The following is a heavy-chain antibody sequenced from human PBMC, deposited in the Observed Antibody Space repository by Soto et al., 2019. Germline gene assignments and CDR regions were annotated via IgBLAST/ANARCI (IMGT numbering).Heavy chain of an antibody. CDR3: AREAWAGATGDLAY. CDR1: GYTFTGYY. CDR2: NNPNSGGT. D-gene: IGHD1-26*01. Sequence: ASVKVSCKASGYTFTGYYMHWVRQAPGQGLEWMGWNNPNSGGTNYAQKFQGLVTMTRDTSISTAYMELSRLRSDDTAVYYWAREAWAGATGDLAYGGQGTLVTVSS. V-gene: IGHV1-2*04. J-gene: IGHJ4*02.